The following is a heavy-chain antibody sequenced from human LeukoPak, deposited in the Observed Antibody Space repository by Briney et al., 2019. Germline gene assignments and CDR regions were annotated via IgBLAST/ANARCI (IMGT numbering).Heavy chain of an antibody. CDR1: GFTFSSYE. CDR3: AREVGFGELLRDAFDI. CDR2: IQQDGSDK. V-gene: IGHV3-7*01. Sequence: GGSLRLSCAASGFTFSSYEMNWVRQAPGKGLEWVANIQQDGSDKYYVDSVKGRFTISRDNAKKSLYMQMNSLRAEDTAVYYCAREVGFGELLRDAFDIWGQGTMVTVSS. D-gene: IGHD3-10*01. J-gene: IGHJ3*02.